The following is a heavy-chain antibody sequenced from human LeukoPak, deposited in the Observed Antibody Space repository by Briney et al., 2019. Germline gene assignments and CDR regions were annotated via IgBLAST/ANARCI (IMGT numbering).Heavy chain of an antibody. Sequence: PSETLSLTCAVSGYSISSGYYWGWIRQPPGKGLEWIGSIYHSGSTYYNPSLKSRVTISVDTSKNQFSLKLSSVTAADTAVYYCARQSSELRYFDWLPLPFDHWGQGTLVTVSS. CDR2: IYHSGST. D-gene: IGHD3-9*01. CDR3: ARQSSELRYFDWLPLPFDH. J-gene: IGHJ4*02. V-gene: IGHV4-38-2*01. CDR1: GYSISSGYY.